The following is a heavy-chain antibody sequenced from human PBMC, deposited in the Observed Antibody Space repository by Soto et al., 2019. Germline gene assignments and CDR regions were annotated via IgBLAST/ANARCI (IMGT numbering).Heavy chain of an antibody. CDR1: GYTFTSYA. V-gene: IGHV1-3*01. J-gene: IGHJ4*02. Sequence: GASVKVSCKASGYTFTSYAIYWVRQAPGQRLEWMGWINAGNGNTKYSQKFQGRVTMTTDTSTSTAYMELRSLRSDDTAVYYCARDPPPPDYWGQGTLVTVSS. CDR3: ARDPPPPDY. CDR2: INAGNGNT.